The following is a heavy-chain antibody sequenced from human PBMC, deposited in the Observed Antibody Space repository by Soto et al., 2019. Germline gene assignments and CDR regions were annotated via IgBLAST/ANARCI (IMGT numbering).Heavy chain of an antibody. V-gene: IGHV1-58*01. CDR2: IVVGSGNT. CDR3: AVPDIVVVVAATGEDNWFDP. Sequence: QMQLVQSGPEVKKPGTSVKVSCKASGFTFTSSAVQWVRQARGQRLEWIGWIVVGSGNTNYAQKFQERVTITRDMSTSTAYMELSSLRSEDTAVYYCAVPDIVVVVAATGEDNWFDPWGQGTLVTVSS. CDR1: GFTFTSSA. J-gene: IGHJ5*02. D-gene: IGHD2-15*01.